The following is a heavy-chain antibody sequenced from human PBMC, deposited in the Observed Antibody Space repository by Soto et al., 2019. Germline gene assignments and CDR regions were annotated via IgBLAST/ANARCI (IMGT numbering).Heavy chain of an antibody. CDR3: ALAATPNPYYYYYGMDV. V-gene: IGHV1-69*06. CDR1: GGTFRSYA. CDR2: IIPIFGTA. J-gene: IGHJ6*02. D-gene: IGHD2-15*01. Sequence: SVKVSCKASGGTFRSYAIRSLLQAPVQVLEWMGGIIPIFGTANYAQKFQGRVTITADKSTSTAYMELSSLRSEDTAVYYCALAATPNPYYYYYGMDVWGQGTTVTVSS.